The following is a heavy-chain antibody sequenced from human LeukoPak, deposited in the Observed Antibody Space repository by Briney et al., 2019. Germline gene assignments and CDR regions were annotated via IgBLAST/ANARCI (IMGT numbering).Heavy chain of an antibody. CDR3: ARHSTVVTSHFDY. V-gene: IGHV4-59*08. D-gene: IGHD4-23*01. J-gene: IGHJ4*02. CDR1: GGSISSYY. CDR2: IYYSGST. Sequence: SETLSLTCTVAGGSISSYYWSWIRQPPGKGLEWIGYIYYSGSTNYNPSLKSRVTISVDTSKNQFSLKLSSVTAADTAVYYCARHSTVVTSHFDYWGQGTLVTVSS.